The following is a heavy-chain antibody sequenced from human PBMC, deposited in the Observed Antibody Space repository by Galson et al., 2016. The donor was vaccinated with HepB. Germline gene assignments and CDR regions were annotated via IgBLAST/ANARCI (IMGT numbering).Heavy chain of an antibody. J-gene: IGHJ4*02. CDR2: INPDGNEK. V-gene: IGHV3-7*03. CDR3: VTSQGD. CDR1: GLKFSTYW. Sequence: SLRLSCAVSGLKFSTYWMTWVHQAPGKGLEWVATINPDGNEKAYVDSVKGRFTMSRDNAKDSLHLQMNGLRAEDTGVYYCVTSQGDWGQGTLVTVSS.